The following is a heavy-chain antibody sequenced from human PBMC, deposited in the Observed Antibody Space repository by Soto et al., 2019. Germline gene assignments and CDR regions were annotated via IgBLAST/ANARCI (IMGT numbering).Heavy chain of an antibody. D-gene: IGHD4-17*01. Sequence: QVQLVQSGAEVKKPGASVKVSCKASGYTFTSYGISWVRQAPGQGLEWMGWISAYNGNTNYAQKLQGRVTMTTDTSTSTAYMELRSLRADDTAVYYWARNTTVTTFTYFEYWGQGTLVTVSS. CDR1: GYTFTSYG. CDR3: ARNTTVTTFTYFEY. V-gene: IGHV1-18*01. CDR2: ISAYNGNT. J-gene: IGHJ4*02.